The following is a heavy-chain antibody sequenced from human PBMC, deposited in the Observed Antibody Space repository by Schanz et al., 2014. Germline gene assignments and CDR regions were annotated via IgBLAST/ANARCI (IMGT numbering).Heavy chain of an antibody. CDR2: VSSSSSYT. CDR1: GFTFSDYY. J-gene: IGHJ3*02. D-gene: IGHD4-17*01. V-gene: IGHV3-11*06. Sequence: PGGSLRLSCAASGFTFSDYYMSWIRQAPGKGLEWVSYVSSSSSYTHYADSVKGRFTISRDNAKNSLYLQMNGLRAEDTAVYYCARKMKLGVYGGKGHDSLDIWGQGTMVTVSS. CDR3: ARKMKLGVYGGKGHDSLDI.